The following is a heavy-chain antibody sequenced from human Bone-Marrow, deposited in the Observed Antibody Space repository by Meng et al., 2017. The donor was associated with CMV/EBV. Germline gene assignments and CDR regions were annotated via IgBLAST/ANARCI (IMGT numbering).Heavy chain of an antibody. J-gene: IGHJ4*02. Sequence: LSCTVSGGSISSSSYYWGWIRQPPGKGLEWIGSIYYSGSTYYNPSLKSRVTISVDTSKNQFSLKLSSVTAADTAVYYCARAGVVPAHLFDYWGQGTLVTVSS. CDR3: ARAGVVPAHLFDY. V-gene: IGHV4-39*07. D-gene: IGHD2-2*01. CDR2: IYYSGST. CDR1: GGSISSSSYY.